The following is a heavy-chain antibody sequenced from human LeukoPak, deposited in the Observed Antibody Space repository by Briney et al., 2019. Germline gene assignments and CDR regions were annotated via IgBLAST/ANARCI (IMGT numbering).Heavy chain of an antibody. CDR3: ARGGQQLVFDY. J-gene: IGHJ4*02. CDR2: IYYSGST. CDR1: GGSISSYY. Sequence: SETLSLTCTVSGGSISSYYWSWIRQPPGKGLEWIGYIYYSGSTNYNPSLKSRVTISVDTSKNQFSLKLSSVTAADTAVYYCARGGQQLVFDYWGQGTLVTVSS. D-gene: IGHD6-13*01. V-gene: IGHV4-59*01.